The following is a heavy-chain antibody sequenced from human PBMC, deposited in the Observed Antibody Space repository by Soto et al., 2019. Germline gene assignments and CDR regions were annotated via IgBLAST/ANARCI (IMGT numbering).Heavy chain of an antibody. Sequence: GGSLRISCAASRFTFSNAWMSWVRQAPGKGLEWFSSISRSSGRVYYADSVKGRFTISRDNAKNSLFLQMNSLRAEDTVVYYCAGRYCSNGVCPFDSWGQGTLVTVPQ. CDR3: AGRYCSNGVCPFDS. D-gene: IGHD2-8*01. V-gene: IGHV3-21*01. J-gene: IGHJ4*02. CDR1: RFTFSNAW. CDR2: ISRSSGRV.